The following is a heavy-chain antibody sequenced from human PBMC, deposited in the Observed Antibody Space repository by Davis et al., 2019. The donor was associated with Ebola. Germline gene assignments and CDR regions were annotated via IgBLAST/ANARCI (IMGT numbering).Heavy chain of an antibody. J-gene: IGHJ6*03. V-gene: IGHV4-34*01. CDR2: INHSGST. CDR3: ARGIRYCSSTSCPWGGGAYYYYYYMDV. CDR1: GGSFSGYY. Sequence: PSETLSLTCAVYGGSFSGYYWSWIRQPPGKGLEWIGEINHSGSTNYNPSLKSRVTISVDTSKNQFSLKLSSVTAADTAVYYCARGIRYCSSTSCPWGGGAYYYYYYMDVWGKGTTVTVSS. D-gene: IGHD2-2*01.